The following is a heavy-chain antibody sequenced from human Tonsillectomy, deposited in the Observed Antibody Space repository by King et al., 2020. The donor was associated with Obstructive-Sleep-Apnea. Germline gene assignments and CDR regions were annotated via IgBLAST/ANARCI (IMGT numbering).Heavy chain of an antibody. CDR1: GFTFGDYA. CDR2: IRSKAYGGPT. Sequence: VQLVESGGGLVQPGRSLRLSCTASGFTFGDYAMSWFRQAPGKGLEGVGFIRSKAYGGPTEYAASVKGRFTISRDDSKSIAYLQMNSLKTEDTDVEYCTRVETMVRGQVGGYGCFDYWGQGTLVTVST. CDR3: TRVETMVRGQVGGYGCFDY. J-gene: IGHJ4*02. V-gene: IGHV3-49*03. D-gene: IGHD3-10*01.